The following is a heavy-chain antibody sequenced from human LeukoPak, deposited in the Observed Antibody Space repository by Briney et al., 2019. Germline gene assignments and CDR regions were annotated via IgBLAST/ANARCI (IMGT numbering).Heavy chain of an antibody. CDR2: INPNSGGT. CDR1: GYTFIAKY. CDR3: AITSWATLNAFDI. Sequence: ASVKVSCKASGYTFIAKYMHWVRQAPGQGLEWMGWINPNSGGTNYAPEFKGRVIMTRDTSISTAYMEMRRLRSDDTAVYYCAITSWATLNAFDIWGQGTVVTVSP. D-gene: IGHD5-12*01. J-gene: IGHJ3*02. V-gene: IGHV1-2*02.